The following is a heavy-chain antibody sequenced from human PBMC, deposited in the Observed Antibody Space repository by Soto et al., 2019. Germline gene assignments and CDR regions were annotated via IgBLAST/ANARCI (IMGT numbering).Heavy chain of an antibody. J-gene: IGHJ5*02. D-gene: IGHD6-19*01. CDR3: AGHSGWSWFDP. CDR1: GFTFSSYG. Sequence: QVQLVESGGGVVQPGRSLRLSCAASGFTFSSYGMHWVRQAPGKGLEWVAVISYDGSNKYYADSVKGRFTISRDNSKNPLYLQMNSLRAEDTAVYYWAGHSGWSWFDPWGQGTLVTVSS. V-gene: IGHV3-30*03. CDR2: ISYDGSNK.